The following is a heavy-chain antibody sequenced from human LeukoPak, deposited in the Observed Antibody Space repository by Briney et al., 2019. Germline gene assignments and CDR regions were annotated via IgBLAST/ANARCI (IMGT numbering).Heavy chain of an antibody. CDR3: ARGALDIVVVPAAMRGWFDP. J-gene: IGHJ5*02. CDR1: GYTFTDYY. Sequence: ASVKVSCKASGYTFTDYYMHWLRQAPGQGLEWMGWINPNSGGTNYAQKFQGWVTMTRDTSISTAYMELSRLRSDDTAVYYCARGALDIVVVPAAMRGWFDPWGQGTLVTVSS. CDR2: INPNSGGT. V-gene: IGHV1-2*04. D-gene: IGHD2-2*01.